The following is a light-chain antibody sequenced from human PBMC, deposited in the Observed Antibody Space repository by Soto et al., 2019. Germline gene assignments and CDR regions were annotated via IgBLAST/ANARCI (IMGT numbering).Light chain of an antibody. V-gene: IGLV2-14*01. Sequence: QSALTQPASVSGSPGQSITISCTGTSSDVGGYNYVSWYQQHPGKAPKLMIYDVSNRPSGVSNRFSGSKSGNTASLTISGLQAEDEAVYYCSSYTSSSTPLYVFGTGSTLTVL. J-gene: IGLJ1*01. CDR2: DVS. CDR1: SSDVGGYNY. CDR3: SSYTSSSTPLYV.